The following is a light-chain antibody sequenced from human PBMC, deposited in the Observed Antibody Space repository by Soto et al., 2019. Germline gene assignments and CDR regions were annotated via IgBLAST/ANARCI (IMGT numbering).Light chain of an antibody. J-gene: IGLJ1*01. Sequence: QSVLTQPASVSGAPGQSITISCPGTSRVVGSYTLVSWHQHPPGKAPKLIIYEVSKRPSGVSNRFSGSKSGNTAPLTISGLQAGGEADYYCCSYAGSSTYVFGTGTKVTVL. V-gene: IGLV2-23*02. CDR3: CSYAGSSTYV. CDR1: SRVVGSYTL. CDR2: EVS.